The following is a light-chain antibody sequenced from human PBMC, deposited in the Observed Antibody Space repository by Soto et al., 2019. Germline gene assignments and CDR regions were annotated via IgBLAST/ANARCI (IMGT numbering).Light chain of an antibody. V-gene: IGKV1-39*01. Sequence: DIQMTQSPSSLSASVGDRITITCRASQSISRYLNWYQHKPGKAPKLQINAASSLERGVPSRFSGGGSGTDFTLNISSLQPDDFATYYCQQNYRATPWTFGQGTKVDIK. CDR3: QQNYRATPWT. CDR1: QSISRY. J-gene: IGKJ1*01. CDR2: AAS.